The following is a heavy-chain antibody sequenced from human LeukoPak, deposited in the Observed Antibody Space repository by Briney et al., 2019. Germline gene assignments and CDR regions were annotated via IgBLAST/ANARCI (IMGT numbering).Heavy chain of an antibody. Sequence: SETLSLTCTVSGGSISSDSYYWSWIRQPAGKGLEWIGRIYTSGSTNYNPSLKSRVTISVDTSKNQFSLKLSSVTAADTAVYYCARGRGYLDYWGQGTLVTVSS. V-gene: IGHV4-61*02. D-gene: IGHD3-10*01. CDR3: ARGRGYLDY. J-gene: IGHJ4*02. CDR1: GGSISSDSYY. CDR2: IYTSGST.